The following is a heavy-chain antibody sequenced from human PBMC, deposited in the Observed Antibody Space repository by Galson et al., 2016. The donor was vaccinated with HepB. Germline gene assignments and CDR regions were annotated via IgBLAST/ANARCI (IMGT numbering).Heavy chain of an antibody. CDR1: GFTFSNYP. D-gene: IGHD4-23*01. CDR3: VRDNFADY. V-gene: IGHV3-23*01. J-gene: IGHJ4*02. CDR2: IAARSDGS. Sequence: SLRLSCAASGFTFSNYPMNWVRQAPGKGLQWVSTIAARSDGSYYEDSVRGRFTISRDNSKNTLSLQMNNLGVEDTALYFCVRDNFADYWGQGTLDTVSS.